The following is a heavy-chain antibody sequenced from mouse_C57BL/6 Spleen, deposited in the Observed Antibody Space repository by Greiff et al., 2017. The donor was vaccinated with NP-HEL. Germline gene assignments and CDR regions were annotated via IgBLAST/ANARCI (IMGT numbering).Heavy chain of an antibody. D-gene: IGHD1-1*01. CDR3: AREGDYGSSF. CDR2: INPNNGGT. CDR1: GYTFTDYY. J-gene: IGHJ2*01. Sequence: VQLQQSGPELVKPGASVKISCKASGYTFTDYYMNWVKQSHGKSLEWIGDINPNNGGTSYNQKFKGKATLTVDKSSSTAYMELRSLTTEDSADYYSAREGDYGSSFWGQGTTLTVSS. V-gene: IGHV1-26*01.